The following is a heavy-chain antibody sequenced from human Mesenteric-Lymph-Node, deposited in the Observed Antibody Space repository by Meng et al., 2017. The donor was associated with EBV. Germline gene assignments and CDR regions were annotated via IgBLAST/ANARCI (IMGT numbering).Heavy chain of an antibody. CDR3: ARGGAARPFDY. J-gene: IGHJ4*02. D-gene: IGHD6-6*01. CDR1: GYTFTSYA. CDR2: ISVYNGVT. V-gene: IGHV1-18*01. Sequence: QVQLVQSGEEVKKPGASLKVSCKTSGYTFTSYAISWVRQAPGQGLESMGWISVYNGVTNYAPNLQGRVTVTTDTSTTTAYMELTGLTSADTAVYYCARGGAARPFDYWGQGTLVTVSS.